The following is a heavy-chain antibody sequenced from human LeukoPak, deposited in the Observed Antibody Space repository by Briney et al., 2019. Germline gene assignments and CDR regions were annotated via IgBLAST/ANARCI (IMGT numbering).Heavy chain of an antibody. Sequence: SLRLSCAASGFIFDDHGMHWVRQAPGKGLEWVSGISWSSGIIGYADSVKGRFTISRDNAKNSLYLQMNSLRVEDTAVYYCARLRSYGYYYDGMDVWGQGTTVTVSS. V-gene: IGHV3-9*01. CDR2: ISWSSGII. CDR3: ARLRSYGYYYDGMDV. D-gene: IGHD3-16*01. J-gene: IGHJ6*02. CDR1: GFIFDDHG.